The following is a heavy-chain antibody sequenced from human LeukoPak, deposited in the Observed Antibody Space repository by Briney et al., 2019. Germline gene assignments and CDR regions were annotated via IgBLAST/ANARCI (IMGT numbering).Heavy chain of an antibody. Sequence: GGSLRLSCVASGFVFDDYSMHWVRQAPGKGLEWVSGINWNGGSTGYADSVKGRFTISRDNAKNSLYLQMNSLRAEDTALYYCARSPDAFDIWGQGTMVTVSS. J-gene: IGHJ3*02. CDR3: ARSPDAFDI. CDR1: GFVFDDYS. CDR2: INWNGGST. V-gene: IGHV3-20*04.